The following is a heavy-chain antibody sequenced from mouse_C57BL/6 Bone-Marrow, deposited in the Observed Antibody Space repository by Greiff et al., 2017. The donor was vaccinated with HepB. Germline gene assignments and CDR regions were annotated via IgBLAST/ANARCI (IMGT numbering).Heavy chain of an antibody. CDR3: ARRHYYGSRAYNAMDY. V-gene: IGHV5-6*01. CDR1: GFTFSSYC. Sequence: EVQVVESGGDLVKPGGSLKLSCAASGFTFSSYCMSWVRQTPDKRLEWVATISSGGSYTYYPDSVKGRSTISRDNAKNTLYLQMSSVKTEDTAMYDEARRHYYGSRAYNAMDYWGQGTSVTVAS. D-gene: IGHD1-1*01. J-gene: IGHJ4*01. CDR2: ISSGGSYT.